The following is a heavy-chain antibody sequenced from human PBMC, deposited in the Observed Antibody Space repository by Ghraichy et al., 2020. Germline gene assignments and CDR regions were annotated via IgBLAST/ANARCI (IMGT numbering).Heavy chain of an antibody. V-gene: IGHV3-48*01. CDR1: GFIFDSYG. D-gene: IGHD2-15*01. CDR3: AREGYCSGGTCYSVVPNYYGMDV. Sequence: GSLRLSCIVSGFIFDSYGMDWVRQAPGKGLEWVSYISRTSDTKYYADSVKGRFTISRDNAKNSLYLEMTGLRPEDTAVYYCAREGYCSGGTCYSVVPNYYGMDVWGQGTTVTVSS. J-gene: IGHJ6*02. CDR2: ISRTSDTK.